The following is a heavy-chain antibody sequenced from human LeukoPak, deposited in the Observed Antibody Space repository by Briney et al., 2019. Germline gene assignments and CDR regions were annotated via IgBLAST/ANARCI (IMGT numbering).Heavy chain of an antibody. CDR2: IRDSGET. V-gene: IGHV3-66*03. D-gene: IGHD2-21*02. Sequence: GGSLRLSCAGSGFSVSNYYMSWVRQATGKGLEWVSLIRDSGETFYADSVKGRFTIPRDNSKNTMYLQMNRLRVEDTAVYFCARDREVTQDWVEFDPWGQGTLVTVSS. CDR1: GFSVSNYY. CDR3: ARDREVTQDWVEFDP. J-gene: IGHJ5*02.